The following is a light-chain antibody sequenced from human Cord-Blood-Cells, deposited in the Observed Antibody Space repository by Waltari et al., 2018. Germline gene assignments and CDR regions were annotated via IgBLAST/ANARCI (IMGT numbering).Light chain of an antibody. Sequence: DIQMTQSPSYLSASVGDRVTITCRASQSISSYLNWYQQKPGKATKLLIYSASSVQSGVPSRFSGSGSGTDFTRTISSPQPEDLATYYCQQSYSSPRTFGGGTTVEI. CDR1: QSISSY. V-gene: IGKV1-39*01. J-gene: IGKJ4*01. CDR3: QQSYSSPRT. CDR2: SAS.